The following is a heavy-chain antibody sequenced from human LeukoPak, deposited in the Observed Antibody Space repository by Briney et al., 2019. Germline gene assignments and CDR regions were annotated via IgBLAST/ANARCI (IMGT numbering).Heavy chain of an antibody. CDR1: GGSITSYY. D-gene: IGHD5-18*01. V-gene: IGHV4-59*01. Sequence: PSETLSLTCTVSGGSITSYYWSWIRQPPGKGLEWIGYIFYRGSTNYNPSLKSRVTFSLDTSKNDFSLKLNSVTAADTAVYYCARESGYNYGWGFFDYWGQGTLVTVSS. J-gene: IGHJ4*02. CDR3: ARESGYNYGWGFFDY. CDR2: IFYRGST.